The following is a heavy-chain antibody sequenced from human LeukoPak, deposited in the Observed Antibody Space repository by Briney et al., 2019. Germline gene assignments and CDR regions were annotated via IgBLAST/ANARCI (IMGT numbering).Heavy chain of an antibody. V-gene: IGHV3-21*01. J-gene: IGHJ4*02. Sequence: PGGSLRLSCAASGFTFSDYSMNWVRQTPRKGLEWVSCISGSGSYIYYADSVKGRFTISRDNAKSSLYLQMNSLRVEDTAVYYCARISGYYSRLIDYWGQGTLVTVSS. D-gene: IGHD3-22*01. CDR1: GFTFSDYS. CDR2: ISGSGSYI. CDR3: ARISGYYSRLIDY.